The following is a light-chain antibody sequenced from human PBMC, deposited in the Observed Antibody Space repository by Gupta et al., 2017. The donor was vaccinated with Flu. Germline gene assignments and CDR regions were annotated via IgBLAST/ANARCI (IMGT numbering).Light chain of an antibody. V-gene: IGLV2-14*01. CDR3: SSYTSSSSLYV. CDR1: SSDVGAYNN. CDR2: EVT. Sequence: QSALTQPASVSGSPGQSPTISCTGTSSDVGAYNNVSWYQQHPDKAPKLMIYEVTNRPSGVSNRFSGSKSDNTASLTISGLQAEDEADYYCSSYTSSSSLYVFGTGTKVTVL. J-gene: IGLJ1*01.